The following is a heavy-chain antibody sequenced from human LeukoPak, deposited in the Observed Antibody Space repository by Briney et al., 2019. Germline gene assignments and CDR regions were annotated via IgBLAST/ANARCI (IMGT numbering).Heavy chain of an antibody. CDR2: IKQDGREK. Sequence: ETLSLTCTVSGGSVSSDSYYWGWVRQAPGKGLEWVANIKQDGREKNYVDSVKGRFTISRDNAKNSLYLHMNSLRAEDTAVYYCARDEGYCSSTTCYWFTDNWGQGTLVTVSS. CDR3: ARDEGYCSSTTCYWFTDN. D-gene: IGHD2-2*01. V-gene: IGHV3-7*01. J-gene: IGHJ4*02. CDR1: GGSVSSDSYY.